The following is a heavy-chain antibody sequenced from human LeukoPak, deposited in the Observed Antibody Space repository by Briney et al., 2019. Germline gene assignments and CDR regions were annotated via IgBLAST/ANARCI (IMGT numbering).Heavy chain of an antibody. CDR2: IRYDGSNK. CDR3: AKKGYYDGSGYYMYYFDH. D-gene: IGHD3-22*01. Sequence: GGSLRLSCAASGFTFSSYGMHWVRQAPGKGLEWVAFIRYDGSNKYYADSMKGRFTISRDNSKNTLYLQMNSLRAEDTAVYYCAKKGYYDGSGYYMYYFDHWGQGTLVTVSS. J-gene: IGHJ4*02. V-gene: IGHV3-30*02. CDR1: GFTFSSYG.